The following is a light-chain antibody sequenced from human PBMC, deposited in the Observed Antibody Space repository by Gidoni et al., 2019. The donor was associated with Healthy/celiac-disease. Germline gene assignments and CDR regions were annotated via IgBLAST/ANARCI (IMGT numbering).Light chain of an antibody. V-gene: IGKV4-1*01. J-gene: IGKJ4*01. Sequence: IVMNLSTDSLPVALGERTPITCRSSQSLLSTSNNKNFLAWYRQKAGQPPKLLIYWGSTRESGVPDRFSGSGSGTHFTLTISSLEAEDVAVYYCQQSYNAPITFGGGTKVEIK. CDR2: WGS. CDR1: QSLLSTSNNKNF. CDR3: QQSYNAPIT.